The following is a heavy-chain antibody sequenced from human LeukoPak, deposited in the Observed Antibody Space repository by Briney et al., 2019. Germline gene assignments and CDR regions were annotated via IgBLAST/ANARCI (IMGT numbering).Heavy chain of an antibody. CDR1: GFSFTSYS. CDR2: MSDSVYST. D-gene: IGHD6-13*01. J-gene: IGHJ5*02. V-gene: IGHV3-23*01. Sequence: QTGGSLRLSCTASGFSFTSYSMSWVRQAPGKGLEWVSTMSDSVYSTYYADSVKGRFTISRDNAKNSLYLQMNSLRAEDTAVYYCARDRGSSWYWGDNWFDPWGQGTLVTVSS. CDR3: ARDRGSSWYWGDNWFDP.